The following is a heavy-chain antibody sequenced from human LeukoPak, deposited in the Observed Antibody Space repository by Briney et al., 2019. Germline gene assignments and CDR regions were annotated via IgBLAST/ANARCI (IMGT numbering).Heavy chain of an antibody. D-gene: IGHD3-3*01. Sequence: PGGSLRLSCAASGFTFTNARMRWVRQAPGKGLEWVGRIESSTDGGTTDYAAPVKGRFTMSRDDSKNTLYLQMNNVTTEDTGVYYCTTSPGNTVFGVVTDYWGQGTLVIVSS. V-gene: IGHV3-15*04. CDR2: IESSTDGGTT. J-gene: IGHJ4*02. CDR3: TTSPGNTVFGVVTDY. CDR1: GFTFTNAR.